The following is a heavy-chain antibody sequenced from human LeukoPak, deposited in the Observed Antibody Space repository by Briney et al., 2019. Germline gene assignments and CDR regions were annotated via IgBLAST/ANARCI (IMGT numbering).Heavy chain of an antibody. CDR2: IIPIFGTA. J-gene: IGHJ4*02. CDR1: GITFSYCT. CDR3: AREPVPRSSGLQY. V-gene: IGHV1-69*05. D-gene: IGHD3-22*01. Sequence: AASVTVSCKASGITFSYCTISWVRQAPGQGLEWMGRIIPIFGTAGYAQKFQGRVTMTTDESTSTAYMELSSLRSEDTAVYYCAREPVPRSSGLQYWGQGTLVTVSS.